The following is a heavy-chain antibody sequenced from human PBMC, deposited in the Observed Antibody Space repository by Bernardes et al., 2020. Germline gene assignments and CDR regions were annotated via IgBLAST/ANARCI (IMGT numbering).Heavy chain of an antibody. CDR1: GFTFHPYT. V-gene: IGHV3-43*01. D-gene: IGHD6-6*01. CDR2: VKWDGVST. J-gene: IGHJ4*02. CDR3: ARDSGSVAAGGNYLDS. Sequence: GSRRLSCAASGFTFHPYTMHWVRQAPGRGLEWVSLVKWDGVSTDYADSVEGRFTISRDNSKNSLYLQMNSLRTEDTALYYCARDSGSVAAGGNYLDSWGQGTLVTVSS.